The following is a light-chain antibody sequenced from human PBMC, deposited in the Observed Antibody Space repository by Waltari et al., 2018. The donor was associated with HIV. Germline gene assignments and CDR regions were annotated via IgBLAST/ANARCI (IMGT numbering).Light chain of an antibody. Sequence: QSVLTQPASVSGSPGQSITISCTGTNSDIGAYDYVSWYQQHPGKAPKLLIYEVTIRSPGISFRFFGSKSGNTASMTISGLQAEDVAHYYCSSYAATTTIVFGGGTRLTVL. CDR2: EVT. CDR3: SSYAATTTIV. CDR1: NSDIGAYDY. V-gene: IGLV2-14*01. J-gene: IGLJ3*02.